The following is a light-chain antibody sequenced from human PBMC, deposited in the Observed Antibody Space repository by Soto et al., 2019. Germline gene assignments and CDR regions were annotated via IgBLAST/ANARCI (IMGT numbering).Light chain of an antibody. Sequence: VLTQSPSASGTPGQRVSISCSGSSSNIGSNNVYWYQHFPGSAPRFLIYPNSPRPSGVPDRFSASKSGTSASLVISGLRPEDEATYYCATWDDSPSGRSWVFGGGTKLTVL. CDR1: SSNIGSNN. V-gene: IGLV1-47*01. CDR2: PNS. J-gene: IGLJ3*02. CDR3: ATWDDSPSGRSWV.